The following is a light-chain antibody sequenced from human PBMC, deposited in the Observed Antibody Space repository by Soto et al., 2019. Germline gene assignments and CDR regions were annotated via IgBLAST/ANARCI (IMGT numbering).Light chain of an antibody. CDR2: ELS. V-gene: IGLV2-14*01. CDR3: SSYSSSSTWV. Sequence: QSVLTQPASVSGSPGQSITISCTGTSSDIGVYNFVSWYQQHPRKAPKLIIYELSFRPSGVSSRFSGSKSGNTASLTISGLQAEDEADYYCSSYSSSSTWVFGGGTKVTVL. CDR1: SSDIGVYNF. J-gene: IGLJ3*02.